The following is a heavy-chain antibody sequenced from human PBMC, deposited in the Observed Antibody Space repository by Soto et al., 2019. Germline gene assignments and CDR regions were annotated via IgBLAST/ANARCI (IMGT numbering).Heavy chain of an antibody. Sequence: QVQLQESGPGLVKPSETLSLSCSVSGGSVSSGSHYWSWIRQPPGKGLEWIGFIYDSGSTHYNPSLKSRVTRSLNTSKHQFSLKLSSVTAADTAVYYCAGRSGEGWCDPWGQGTLVTVSS. D-gene: IGHD2-15*01. J-gene: IGHJ5*02. CDR2: IYDSGST. CDR1: GGSVSSGSHY. CDR3: AGRSGEGWCDP. V-gene: IGHV4-61*01.